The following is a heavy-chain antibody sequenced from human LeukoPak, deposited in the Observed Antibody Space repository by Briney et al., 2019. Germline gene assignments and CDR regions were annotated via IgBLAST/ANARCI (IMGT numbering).Heavy chain of an antibody. CDR3: ATETNGRHYDY. V-gene: IGHV3-21*06. CDR2: IGPTGSDR. D-gene: IGHD1-14*01. J-gene: IGHJ4*02. CDR1: GFTFSSYA. Sequence: PGGSLRLSCAASGFTFSSYAMSWVRQAPGKGLEWVASIGPTGSDRYHADSIKGRFTISRDNANNFLYLQMTSLRAEDTAVYYCATETNGRHYDYWGQGTLLTVSS.